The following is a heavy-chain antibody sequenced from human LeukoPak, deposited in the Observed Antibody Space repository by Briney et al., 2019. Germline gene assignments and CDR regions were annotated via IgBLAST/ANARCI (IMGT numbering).Heavy chain of an antibody. CDR3: AKGTALRFLEWFDG. Sequence: PGGSLRLSCAAYGFTFSNYAMNWVRQAPGKGLEWVSYISSSSTVIYYADSVKGRFNINRDNGKSSLYLQLSSLRAEDTAVYYCAKGTALRFLEWFDGWGQGTLVTVSS. V-gene: IGHV3-48*01. CDR2: ISSSSTVI. J-gene: IGHJ5*02. CDR1: GFTFSNYA. D-gene: IGHD3-3*01.